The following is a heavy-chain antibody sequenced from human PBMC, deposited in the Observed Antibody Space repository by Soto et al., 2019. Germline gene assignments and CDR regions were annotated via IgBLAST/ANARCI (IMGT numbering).Heavy chain of an antibody. CDR1: GGSFSGYY. CDR3: ARRVINDYVWGSYRSSSPFDY. D-gene: IGHD3-16*02. Sequence: SETLSLTCAVYGGSFSGYYWSWIRQPPGKGLEWIGEINHSGSTNYNPSLKSRVTISVDTSKNQFSLKLSSVTAADTAVYYCARRVINDYVWGSYRSSSPFDYWGQGTLVTVSS. V-gene: IGHV4-34*01. J-gene: IGHJ4*02. CDR2: INHSGST.